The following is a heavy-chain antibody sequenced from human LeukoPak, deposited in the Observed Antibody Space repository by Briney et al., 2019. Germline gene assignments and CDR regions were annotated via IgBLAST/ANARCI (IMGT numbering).Heavy chain of an antibody. V-gene: IGHV3-30*02. D-gene: IGHD1-14*01. CDR3: AKDSRNLPFDY. CDR2: MRSDGYIK. J-gene: IGHJ4*02. Sequence: GGSLRLSCAASGFTFSGSGMHWVRQAPGKGLEWVAFMRSDGYIKYYADSVKGRFTISRDNSKNTLYLQMNSLRVEDTAVYYCAKDSRNLPFDYWGQGTLVTVSS. CDR1: GFTFSGSG.